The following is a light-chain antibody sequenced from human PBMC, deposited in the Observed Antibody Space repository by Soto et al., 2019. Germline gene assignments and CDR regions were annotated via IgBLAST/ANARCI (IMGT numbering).Light chain of an antibody. CDR3: QQSYSTPPP. Sequence: DRVTITCRASQTISTWMAWYQQKPGRAPKLLIYDASTLESGVPSRFSGSGSGTDFTLTISSLQPEDSATYYCQQSYSTPPPFGQGTKVDIK. CDR2: DAS. J-gene: IGKJ1*01. CDR1: QTISTW. V-gene: IGKV1-12*01.